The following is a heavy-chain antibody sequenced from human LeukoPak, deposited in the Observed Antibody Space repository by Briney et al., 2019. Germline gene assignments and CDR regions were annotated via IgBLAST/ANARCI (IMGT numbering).Heavy chain of an antibody. D-gene: IGHD2-8*01. V-gene: IGHV4-59*01. CDR3: ARAGVWPIAKFDY. J-gene: IGHJ4*02. Sequence: NTSETLSLTCTVSGGSIISYYWSWIRQPPGKGLEWIGYIYYSGSTNYNPSLKSRVTISVDTSKNQFSLKLSSVTAADTAVYYCARAGVWPIAKFDYWGQGTLVTVSS. CDR1: GGSIISYY. CDR2: IYYSGST.